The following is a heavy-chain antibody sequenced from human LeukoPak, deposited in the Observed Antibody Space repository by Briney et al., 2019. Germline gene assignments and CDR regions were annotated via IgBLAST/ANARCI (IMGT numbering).Heavy chain of an antibody. CDR3: ARRVYYDFWSGYYPYYFDY. Sequence: GRSLRLSCAASGFTFSSYSMNWVRQAPGKGLEWVSYISSSSSTIYYADSVKGRFTISRDNAKNSLYLQMNSLRDEDTAVYYCARRVYYDFWSGYYPYYFDYWGQGTLVTVSS. J-gene: IGHJ4*02. CDR2: ISSSSSTI. V-gene: IGHV3-48*02. CDR1: GFTFSSYS. D-gene: IGHD3-3*01.